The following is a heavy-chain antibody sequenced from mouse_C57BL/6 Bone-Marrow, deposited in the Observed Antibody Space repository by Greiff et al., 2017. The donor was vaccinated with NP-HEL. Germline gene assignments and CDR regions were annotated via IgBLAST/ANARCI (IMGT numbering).Heavy chain of an antibody. J-gene: IGHJ4*01. CDR3: ARDLNYGSRDAIDY. CDR1: GYAFTNYL. D-gene: IGHD1-1*01. Sequence: LVESGAELVRPGTSVKVSCKASGYAFTNYLIEWVKQRPGQGLEWIGVINPGSGGTNYNEKFKGKATLTADKSSSTAYMQLSSLTSEDSAVYFCARDLNYGSRDAIDYWGQGTSVTVSS. CDR2: INPGSGGT. V-gene: IGHV1-54*01.